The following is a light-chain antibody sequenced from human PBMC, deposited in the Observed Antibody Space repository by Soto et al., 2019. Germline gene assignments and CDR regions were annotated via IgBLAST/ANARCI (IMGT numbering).Light chain of an antibody. J-gene: IGLJ1*01. V-gene: IGLV2-14*01. CDR1: SSDVGGNKY. Sequence: QSALTQPASVSGSPGQSITISCTGTSSDVGGNKYVSWYQQYPGKVPKLLINKVTNRPSGVSYRFSGSKSGNTASLTISALLAEDEADYFCASSTSDSLYVFGPGTKLTVL. CDR2: KVT. CDR3: ASSTSDSLYV.